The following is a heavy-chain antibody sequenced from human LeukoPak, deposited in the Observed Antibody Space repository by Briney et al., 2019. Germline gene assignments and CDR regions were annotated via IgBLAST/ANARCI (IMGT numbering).Heavy chain of an antibody. CDR2: ISSSSSAI. CDR1: GFTFRDYW. D-gene: IGHD1-26*01. V-gene: IGHV3-48*01. CDR3: TRDPGLMGATSFDY. Sequence: GGSLRLSCVASGFTFRDYWMTWVRQAPGKGLEWVSYISSSSSAIYYADSVKGRFTISRDNAKNSLYLQMNSLRVEDTAVYYCTRDPGLMGATSFDYWGQGTLVSVSS. J-gene: IGHJ4*02.